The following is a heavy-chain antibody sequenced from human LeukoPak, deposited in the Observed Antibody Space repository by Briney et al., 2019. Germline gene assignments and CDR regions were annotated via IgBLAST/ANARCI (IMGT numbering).Heavy chain of an antibody. CDR1: RFSFSNNT. D-gene: IGHD6-19*01. Sequence: PWGSLRLSCAASRFSFSNNTITWGRHGPAPGLERVSSISSSSSYIYDADSVKGRLPISRDNAKNSLYLQMNSLRAEDTAVYYCARDKQPGIAVAGTLDPWGQGTLVTVSS. CDR2: ISSSSSYI. CDR3: ARDKQPGIAVAGTLDP. V-gene: IGHV3-21*01. J-gene: IGHJ5*02.